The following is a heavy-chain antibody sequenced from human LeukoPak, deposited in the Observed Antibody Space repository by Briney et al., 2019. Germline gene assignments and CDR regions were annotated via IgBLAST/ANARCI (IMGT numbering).Heavy chain of an antibody. J-gene: IGHJ6*02. Sequence: GGSLRLSCAASGFTVSSNEMSWVRQAPGKGLEWVSSISGGSTYYADSVKGRFTISRDNSKNTLDLQMNSLRAEDTAVYYCAKDLSSTGYISLVGMDVWGQGTTVTVSS. CDR1: GFTVSSNE. CDR2: ISGGST. V-gene: IGHV3-38-3*01. CDR3: AKDLSSTGYISLVGMDV. D-gene: IGHD3-9*01.